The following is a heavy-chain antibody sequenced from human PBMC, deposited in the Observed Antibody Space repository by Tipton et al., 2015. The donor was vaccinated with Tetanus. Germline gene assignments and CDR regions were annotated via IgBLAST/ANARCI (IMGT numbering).Heavy chain of an antibody. CDR3: ARHPLRPISSAGLGELSGGNWFDP. J-gene: IGHJ5*02. Sequence: TLSLTCTVSGGSISRLYWSWSRQPPGKGLEWIGYIHYSGSTNYNPSLKSRVTISVDTSKNQFSLKLSSVTAADTAVYYCARHPLRPISSAGLGELSGGNWFDPWGQGTLVTVSS. CDR2: IHYSGST. V-gene: IGHV4-59*08. D-gene: IGHD3-16*02. CDR1: GGSISRLY.